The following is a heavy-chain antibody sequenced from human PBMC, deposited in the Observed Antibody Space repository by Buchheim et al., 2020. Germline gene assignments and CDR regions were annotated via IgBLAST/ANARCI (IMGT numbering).Heavy chain of an antibody. V-gene: IGHV3-7*01. D-gene: IGHD3-10*01. CDR1: GFTFSSYW. CDR3: ARDMGRGWLGSGNNWFDP. J-gene: IGHJ5*02. CDR2: IKQDGSEK. Sequence: EVQLVESGGGLVQPGGSLRLSCAASGFTFSSYWMSWVCQAPEKGLEWVANIKQDGSEKYYVDSVKGRFTISRDNAKNSLYLQMNSLRAEDTAVYYCARDMGRGWLGSGNNWFDPWGQGTL.